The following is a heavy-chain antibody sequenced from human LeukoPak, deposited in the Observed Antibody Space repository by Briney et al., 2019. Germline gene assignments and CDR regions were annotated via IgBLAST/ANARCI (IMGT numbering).Heavy chain of an antibody. V-gene: IGHV3-15*01. Sequence: GGTLRLSCAASGFTFSSYGMSWVRQAPGKGLEWVGRIKSDGGATDYAAPVQGRFTISRDDSKNTFFLQMNSLKAEDTAVYYCTTDLGDYGDYVRCWGQGTLVTVSS. CDR2: IKSDGGAT. CDR1: GFTFSSYG. D-gene: IGHD4-17*01. CDR3: TTDLGDYGDYVRC. J-gene: IGHJ4*02.